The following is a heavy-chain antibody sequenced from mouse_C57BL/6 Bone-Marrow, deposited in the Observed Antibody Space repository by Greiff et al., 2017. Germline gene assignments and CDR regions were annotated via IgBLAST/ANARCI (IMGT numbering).Heavy chain of an antibody. CDR3: AIHNYGFNFDY. D-gene: IGHD1-1*01. CDR2: ISSGGSYT. V-gene: IGHV5-6*01. Sequence: EVQGVESGGDLVKPGGSLKLSCAASGFTFSSDGMSWCRQTPDKRLEWVATISSGGSYTYYPASVKGRFTISRDNAKNTLYLQMSSMKSEDTTMYNCAIHNYGFNFDYWGQGTTLTVTS. CDR1: GFTFSSDG. J-gene: IGHJ2*01.